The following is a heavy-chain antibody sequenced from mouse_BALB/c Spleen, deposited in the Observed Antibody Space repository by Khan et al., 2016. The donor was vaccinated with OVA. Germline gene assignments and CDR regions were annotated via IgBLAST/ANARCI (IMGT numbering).Heavy chain of an antibody. V-gene: IGHV1-4*01. CDR2: INPSSDYN. Sequence: QVQLQQSGAELARPGASVKMSCKASGYIFTSYMMHWVKQRPGQGQEWIGDINPSSDYNNYNQKFKDKATLTADKSSSTAYMQLSSLTSEDSAVXYWARGGYGSFGYWGQGTLVTVSA. CDR1: GYIFTSYM. CDR3: ARGGYGSFGY. J-gene: IGHJ3*01. D-gene: IGHD1-1*01.